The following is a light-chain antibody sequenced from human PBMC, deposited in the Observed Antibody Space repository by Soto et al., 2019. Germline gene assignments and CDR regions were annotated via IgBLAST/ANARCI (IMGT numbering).Light chain of an antibody. CDR2: DAS. Sequence: EIVLTQSPATLSLSPGERATLSCRASQSVSSYLAWYQQKPGQAPRLLIYDASNRATGIPARFSGSGSGTDFPLTISSLEPEDFAVYYCQQRSNWPPLTFGGGNKVEIK. V-gene: IGKV3-11*01. J-gene: IGKJ4*01. CDR3: QQRSNWPPLT. CDR1: QSVSSY.